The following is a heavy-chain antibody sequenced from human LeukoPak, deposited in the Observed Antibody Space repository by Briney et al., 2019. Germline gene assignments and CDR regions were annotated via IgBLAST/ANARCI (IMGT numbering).Heavy chain of an antibody. CDR1: GFTFSSYS. V-gene: IGHV3-21*01. D-gene: IGHD5-18*01. J-gene: IGHJ3*02. CDR3: ARDGDQYIYGYGDAFDI. CDR2: ISGSGAYI. Sequence: GGSLRLSCAASGFTFSSYSMNWVRQAPGKGLEWVSSISGSGAYIYRCTISRDNAKNSLYLQMNNLRAEDTAVYYCARDGDQYIYGYGDAFDIWGQGTMVTVSS.